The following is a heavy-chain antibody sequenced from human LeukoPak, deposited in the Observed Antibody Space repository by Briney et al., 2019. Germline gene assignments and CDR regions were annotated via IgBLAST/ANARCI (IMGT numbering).Heavy chain of an antibody. V-gene: IGHV3-11*04. J-gene: IGHJ4*02. D-gene: IGHD3-16*01. Sequence: GGSLRLSCAASGFTFSDYYMSWIRQAPGKGLEWLSYISSGGSTIYYADSVKGRYTISRDNAKNSLYLQMNSLRAEDTAVYYCARDLSYTSDYWGQGTLVTVSS. CDR3: ARDLSYTSDY. CDR1: GFTFSDYY. CDR2: ISSGGSTI.